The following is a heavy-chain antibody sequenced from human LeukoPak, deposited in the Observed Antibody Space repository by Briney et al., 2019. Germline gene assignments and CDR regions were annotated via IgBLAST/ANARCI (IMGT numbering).Heavy chain of an antibody. J-gene: IGHJ4*02. CDR2: MNPNSGNT. D-gene: IGHD6-6*01. Sequence: ASVKVSCKSSGYTFTDYFLHWVRQAPGQGLEWMGWMNPNSGNTGYAQKFQGRVTITRNTSISTAYMELSSLRSEDTAVYYCARGRRDSSSSYYFDYWGQGTLVTVSS. CDR1: GYTFTDYF. V-gene: IGHV1-8*03. CDR3: ARGRRDSSSSYYFDY.